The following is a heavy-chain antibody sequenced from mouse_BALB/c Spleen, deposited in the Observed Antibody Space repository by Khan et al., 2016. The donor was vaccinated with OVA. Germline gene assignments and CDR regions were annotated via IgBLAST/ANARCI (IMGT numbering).Heavy chain of an antibody. V-gene: IGHV3-6*02. D-gene: IGHD1-1*01. J-gene: IGHJ1*01. CDR3: ARDYYGTSWYFDV. CDR2: IRYDGSN. CDR1: GYSITSGYY. Sequence: EVQLVESGPGLVKPSQSLSLTCSVTGYSITSGYYWNWIRQFPGNKLEWMDYIRYDGSNNYNLSLKNRISITRDTSKNQFFLKLNSVTTEDTATYYCARDYYGTSWYFDVWGAGTTVTVSS.